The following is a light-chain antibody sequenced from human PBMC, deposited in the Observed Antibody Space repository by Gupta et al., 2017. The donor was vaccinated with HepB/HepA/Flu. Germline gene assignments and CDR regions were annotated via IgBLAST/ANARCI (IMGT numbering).Light chain of an antibody. Sequence: DVVLTQSPLSLPVTLGQPASISCRSSQSLGYSDGSVWLSWFQQRPSQSPRRLIYDVSNRDSGVPARFSGSGSGTDFTLKISRVEAEDVGVYFCMQHNHWPHTFGQGTKLEI. CDR3: MQHNHWPHT. J-gene: IGKJ2*01. CDR2: DVS. CDR1: QSLGYSDGSVW. V-gene: IGKV2-30*01.